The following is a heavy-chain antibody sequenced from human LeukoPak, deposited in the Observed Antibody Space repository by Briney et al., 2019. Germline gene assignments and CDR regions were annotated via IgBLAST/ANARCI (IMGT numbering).Heavy chain of an antibody. J-gene: IGHJ2*01. CDR3: ARALGYGDYVRGRYFDL. CDR2: ISAYNGNT. CDR1: GYTFTSYG. D-gene: IGHD4-17*01. Sequence: GASVKVSCKASGYTFTSYGISWVRQVPGQGLEWMGWISAYNGNTNYAQKLQGRVTMTTDTSTSTAYMELRRLRSDDTAVYYCARALGYGDYVRGRYFDLWGRGTLVTVSS. V-gene: IGHV1-18*01.